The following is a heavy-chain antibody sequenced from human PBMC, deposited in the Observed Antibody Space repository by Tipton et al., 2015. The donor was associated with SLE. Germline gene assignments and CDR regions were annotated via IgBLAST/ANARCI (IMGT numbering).Heavy chain of an antibody. CDR3: ARGRFWLHY. CDR2: IYYTGST. V-gene: IGHV4-61*01. J-gene: IGHJ4*02. Sequence: TLSLTCTVSGGSISSGSYYWSWIRQPPGKGLEWIGYIYYTGSTKFEPSLKSRVTFSVDRSKNQFSLNLRSVTAADTAVYYCARGRFWLHYRGQGTLVAVSA. CDR1: GGSISSGSYY. D-gene: IGHD3-9*01.